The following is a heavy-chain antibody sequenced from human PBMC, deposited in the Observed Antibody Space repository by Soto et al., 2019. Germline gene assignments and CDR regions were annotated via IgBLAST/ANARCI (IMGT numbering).Heavy chain of an antibody. D-gene: IGHD6-6*01. V-gene: IGHV5-10-1*01. J-gene: IGHJ6*02. CDR1: GYSFTTYY. CDR3: ARTRSFTLGFYYDGMDV. CDR2: IDPSDSYT. Sequence: GESLKISCKGSGYSFTTYYISWVRQMPGKGLEWMGRIDPSDSYTKYSPSFQDHVTISADKSISTAFLQWSSLKASDTAMYYCARTRSFTLGFYYDGMDVWGQGTTVTVSS.